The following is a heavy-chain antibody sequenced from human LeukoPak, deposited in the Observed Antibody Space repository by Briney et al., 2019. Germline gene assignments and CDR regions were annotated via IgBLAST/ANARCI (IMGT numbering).Heavy chain of an antibody. J-gene: IGHJ4*02. CDR1: GFTVSSNY. D-gene: IGHD3-22*01. Sequence: GGSLRLSCAASGFTVSSNYMSWVRQAPGKGLEWVSVIYSGGSTYYADSVKGRFTISRDNSKNTLYLQMNSLRAEDTAVYYCARGVRYYDSSGYYLGGFDYWGQGTLVTVSS. CDR3: ARGVRYYDSSGYYLGGFDY. V-gene: IGHV3-66*01. CDR2: IYSGGST.